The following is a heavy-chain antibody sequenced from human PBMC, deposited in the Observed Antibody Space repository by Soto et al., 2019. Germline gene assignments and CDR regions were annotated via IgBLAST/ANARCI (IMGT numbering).Heavy chain of an antibody. CDR1: GFTFSSYT. D-gene: IGHD4-17*01. J-gene: IGHJ6*02. V-gene: IGHV3-21*01. CDR3: ARDSVSDYLYYYYGIDV. Sequence: PGGSLRLSCAASGFTFSSYTMNWVRQAPGRGLEWVSSIGTSSSYIYYADSVKGRFTISRDNAKNSLFLQMNSLRADDTAVYYCARDSVSDYLYYYYGIDVWGQGTPVTVSS. CDR2: IGTSSSYI.